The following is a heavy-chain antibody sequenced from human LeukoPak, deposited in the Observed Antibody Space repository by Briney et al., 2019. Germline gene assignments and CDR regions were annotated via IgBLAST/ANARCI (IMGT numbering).Heavy chain of an antibody. CDR2: ISMNSNYI. CDR1: AFIFSNYN. Sequence: PGGSLRLSCAASAFIFSNYNMNWVRQAPGKGLEWVSSISMNSNYIYYADSVKGRFTISRDNSKNTLYLQMNSLRAEDTAVYYCAQVVPAAILDYWGQGTLVTVSS. V-gene: IGHV3-21*01. J-gene: IGHJ4*02. D-gene: IGHD2-2*02. CDR3: AQVVPAAILDY.